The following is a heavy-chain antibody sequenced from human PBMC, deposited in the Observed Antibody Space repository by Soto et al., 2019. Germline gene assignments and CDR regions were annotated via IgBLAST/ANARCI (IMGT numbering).Heavy chain of an antibody. Sequence: QVQLVQSGAEVKKPGSSVKVSCKASGGTFSSYTISWVRQAPGQGLEWMGRIIPILGIANYAQKFQGRVTITVDKSTSTAYMGMSSLRSEDTAVYYCARGDCSGGSCYPAWYFDLWGRGTLVTVSS. CDR3: ARGDCSGGSCYPAWYFDL. CDR1: GGTFSSYT. J-gene: IGHJ2*01. D-gene: IGHD2-15*01. CDR2: IIPILGIA. V-gene: IGHV1-69*02.